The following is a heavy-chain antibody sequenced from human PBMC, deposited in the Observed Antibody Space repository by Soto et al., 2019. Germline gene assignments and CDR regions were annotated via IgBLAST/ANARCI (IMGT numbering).Heavy chain of an antibody. J-gene: IGHJ3*02. CDR2: IKQDGSEK. CDR1: GFTFSSYW. Sequence: GGSLRLSCAASGFTFSSYWMSWVRQAPGKGLEWVANIKQDGSEKYYVDSVNGRFTISRDNAKNSLYLQMNSLRAEDTAVYYCARDASGGSYYAFDIWGQGTMVTVSS. V-gene: IGHV3-7*01. D-gene: IGHD1-26*01. CDR3: ARDASGGSYYAFDI.